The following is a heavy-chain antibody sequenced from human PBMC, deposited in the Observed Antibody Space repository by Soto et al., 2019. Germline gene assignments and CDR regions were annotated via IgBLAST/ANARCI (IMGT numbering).Heavy chain of an antibody. Sequence: SETLSLTCTVSGGPISSYYWSWIRQPPGKGLEWIGYIYYSGSTNYNPSLKSRVTISVDTSKNQFSLKLSSVTAADTAVYYCARAYCSSTSCYQYYFDYWGQGTLVTVSS. V-gene: IGHV4-59*08. J-gene: IGHJ4*02. CDR1: GGPISSYY. CDR3: ARAYCSSTSCYQYYFDY. CDR2: IYYSGST. D-gene: IGHD2-2*01.